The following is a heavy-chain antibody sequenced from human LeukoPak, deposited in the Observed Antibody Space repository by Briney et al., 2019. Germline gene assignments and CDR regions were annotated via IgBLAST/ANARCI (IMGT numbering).Heavy chain of an antibody. CDR1: GFTFSSYW. D-gene: IGHD6-13*01. J-gene: IGHJ5*02. Sequence: PGGSLRLSCAASGFTFSSYWMSWVRQAPGKGLEWVANIKQDGSEKYYVDSVKGRFTISRDNAKNSLYLQMNSLRAEDTAVYYCARESSSWYGRWFDPWGQGTLVTVSS. CDR2: IKQDGSEK. V-gene: IGHV3-7*01. CDR3: ARESSSWYGRWFDP.